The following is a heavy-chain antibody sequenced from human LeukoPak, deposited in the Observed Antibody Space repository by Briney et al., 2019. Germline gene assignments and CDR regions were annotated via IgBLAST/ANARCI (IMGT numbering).Heavy chain of an antibody. V-gene: IGHV6-1*01. CDR3: ARGRWQLGRPLDS. J-gene: IGHJ4*02. CDR2: TYYRSEWHT. CDR1: GDSVSSNSAA. D-gene: IGHD4-23*01. Sequence: SQTLSLTCAISGDSVSSNSAAWNWIRPSPSRGLEWLGWTYYRSEWHTDYAVSVKSRITINTDTSKNQFSRQLNSVTPDDTALYYCARGRWQLGRPLDSWGQGSLVTVSS.